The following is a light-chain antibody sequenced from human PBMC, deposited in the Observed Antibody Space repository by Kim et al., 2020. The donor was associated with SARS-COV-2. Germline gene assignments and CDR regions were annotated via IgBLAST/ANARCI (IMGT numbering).Light chain of an antibody. CDR3: QQSYSLPLT. V-gene: IGKV1-39*01. CDR1: QRINSF. CDR2: TAS. Sequence: DIQMTQSPSSVSASLGDRVTITCRASQRINSFLNWYRQKPGKAPELLIYTASRLQSGVPSRFSGSESGTDFTLTISSLQPEDFATYYCQQSYSLPLTFGGGTKVDIK. J-gene: IGKJ4*01.